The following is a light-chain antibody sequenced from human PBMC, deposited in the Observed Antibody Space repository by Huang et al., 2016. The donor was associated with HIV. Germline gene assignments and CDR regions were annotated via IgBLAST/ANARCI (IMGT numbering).Light chain of an antibody. Sequence: DIQMTQSPSSLSASVGDRVTISCRASQGISNHLAWYQQKPGQAPKLLVYAASALRSGVPSRFSGSGSGAEFNLTISSLQAEDVATYFCQKYDSAPRTFGPGTKVEIK. CDR3: QKYDSAPRT. CDR1: QGISNH. CDR2: AAS. J-gene: IGKJ3*01. V-gene: IGKV1-27*01.